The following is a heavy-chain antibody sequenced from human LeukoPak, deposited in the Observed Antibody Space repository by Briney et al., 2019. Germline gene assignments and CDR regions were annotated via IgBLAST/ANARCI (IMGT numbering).Heavy chain of an antibody. Sequence: SETLSLTCAVYGGSFSGYYWSWIRRPPGKGLEWIGEINHSGSTNYNPSLKSRVTISVDTSKNQFSLKLSSVTAADTAVYYCARPRYDYVWGSYRSAWFDPWGQGTLVTVSS. CDR3: ARPRYDYVWGSYRSAWFDP. V-gene: IGHV4-34*01. CDR2: INHSGST. CDR1: GGSFSGYY. J-gene: IGHJ5*02. D-gene: IGHD3-16*02.